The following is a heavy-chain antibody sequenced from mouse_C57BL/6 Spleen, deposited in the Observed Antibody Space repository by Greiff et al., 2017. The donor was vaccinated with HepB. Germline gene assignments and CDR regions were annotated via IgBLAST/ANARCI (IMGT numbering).Heavy chain of an antibody. Sequence: VKLEESGPGLVQPSQSLSITCTVSGFSLTSYGVHWVRQSPGKGLEWLGVIWRGGSTDYNAAFMSRLSITKDNSKSQVFFKMNSLQADDTAIYYCAKGGFITTVVATSMDYWGQGTSVTVSS. CDR3: AKGGFITTVVATSMDY. J-gene: IGHJ4*01. CDR1: GFSLTSYG. D-gene: IGHD1-1*01. CDR2: IWRGGST. V-gene: IGHV2-5*01.